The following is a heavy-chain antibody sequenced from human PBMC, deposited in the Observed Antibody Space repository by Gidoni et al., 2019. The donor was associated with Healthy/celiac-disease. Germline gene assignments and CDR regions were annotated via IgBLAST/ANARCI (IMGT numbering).Heavy chain of an antibody. J-gene: IGHJ4*02. Sequence: EVQLVESGGGLVQPGGSLRLSCAASGFTFSNAWMSWVRQAPGKGLEWVGRIKSKTDGGTTDYAAPVKGRFTISRDDSKNTLYLQMNSLKTEDTAVYYCTTDGGGAIYCSSTSCFLGGYWGQGTLVTVSS. V-gene: IGHV3-15*01. D-gene: IGHD2-2*01. CDR1: GFTFSNAW. CDR2: IKSKTDGGTT. CDR3: TTDGGGAIYCSSTSCFLGGY.